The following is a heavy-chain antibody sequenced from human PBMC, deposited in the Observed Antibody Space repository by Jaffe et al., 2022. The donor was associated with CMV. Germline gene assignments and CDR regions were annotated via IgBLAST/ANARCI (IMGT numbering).Heavy chain of an antibody. D-gene: IGHD3-3*01. Sequence: QLQLQESGPGLVKPSETLSLTCTVSGGSISSSSYYWGWIRQPPGKGLEWIGSIYYSGSTYYNPSLKSRVTISVDTSKNQFSLKLSSVTAADTAVYYCARMSRITIFGVWGWGQGTLVTVSS. CDR1: GGSISSSSYY. CDR2: IYYSGST. V-gene: IGHV4-39*01. CDR3: ARMSRITIFGVWG. J-gene: IGHJ4*02.